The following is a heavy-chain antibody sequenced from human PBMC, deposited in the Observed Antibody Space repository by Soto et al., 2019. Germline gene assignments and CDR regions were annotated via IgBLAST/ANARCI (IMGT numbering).Heavy chain of an antibody. J-gene: IGHJ4*01. CDR2: IKEDGSEK. V-gene: IGHV3-7*01. CDR3: AIESWDSFDY. CDR1: GFTFNNGW. Sequence: GGSLILSWAASGFTFNNGWMSWVLQAPGKGLEWVANIKEDGSEKYYVDSVKGRFTISRDNVKNSLYLQMNSLRAEDTAVYYCAIESWDSFDYWGQGTLFTVSS. D-gene: IGHD1-26*01.